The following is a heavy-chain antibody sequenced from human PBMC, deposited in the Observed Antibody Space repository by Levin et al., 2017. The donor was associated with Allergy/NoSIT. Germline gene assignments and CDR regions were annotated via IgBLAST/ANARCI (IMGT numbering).Heavy chain of an antibody. CDR1: GFTFDDYA. Sequence: PGGSLRLSCAASGFTFDDYALHWVRQAPGKGLEWVSGISWNSGSIGYADSVKGRFTISSDNAKNSLYLQMNRLRAEDTALYYWAKGIRHGRGGPAAMYYYYGTDGWGHGTTVTVAS. V-gene: IGHV3-9*01. CDR3: AKGIRHGRGGPAAMYYYYGTDG. D-gene: IGHD2-2*01. J-gene: IGHJ6*02. CDR2: ISWNSGSI.